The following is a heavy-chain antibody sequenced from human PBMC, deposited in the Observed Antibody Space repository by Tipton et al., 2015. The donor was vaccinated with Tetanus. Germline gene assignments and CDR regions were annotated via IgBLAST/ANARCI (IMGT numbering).Heavy chain of an antibody. J-gene: IGHJ4*02. Sequence: SLRLSCAASGFTFSPYSMNWVRLAPGRGLEWVSSIDSSSSASYIYYADSVKGRFTISRDNAKNSLYLQMNSLRAEDTAMYYCARVPGAGVGYCSGGNCHYFDYWGQGTLVTVSS. CDR2: IDSSSSASYI. V-gene: IGHV3-21*01. CDR3: ARVPGAGVGYCSGGNCHYFDY. CDR1: GFTFSPYS. D-gene: IGHD2-15*01.